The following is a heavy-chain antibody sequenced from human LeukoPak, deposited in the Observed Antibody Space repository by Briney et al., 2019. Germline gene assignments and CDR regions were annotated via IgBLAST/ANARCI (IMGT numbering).Heavy chain of an antibody. J-gene: IGHJ4*02. CDR3: ARVGEYCGGDCYDFDY. CDR2: INPNSGGT. V-gene: IGHV1-2*02. D-gene: IGHD2-21*01. Sequence: ASVKVSCKASGYTFTGYYMHWVRQAPGQGLEWMGWINPNSGGTNYAQKFQGRVTMTRDTSISTAYMELSRLSSVTAADTAVYYCARVGEYCGGDCYDFDYWGQGTLVTVSS. CDR1: GYTFTGYY.